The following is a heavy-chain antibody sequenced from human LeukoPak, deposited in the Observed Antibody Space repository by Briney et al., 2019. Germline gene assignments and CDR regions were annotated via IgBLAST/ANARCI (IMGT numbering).Heavy chain of an antibody. CDR1: GYTFTSYG. CDR3: ARDGEMATTRSNWFDP. Sequence: GASVKVSCKASGYTFTSYGISWVRQAPGQGLEWMGWISAYNGNTNYAQKLQGRVTMTTDTSTSTAYTELRSLRSDDTAVYYCARDGEMATTRSNWFDPWGQGTPVTVSS. J-gene: IGHJ5*02. V-gene: IGHV1-18*01. D-gene: IGHD5-24*01. CDR2: ISAYNGNT.